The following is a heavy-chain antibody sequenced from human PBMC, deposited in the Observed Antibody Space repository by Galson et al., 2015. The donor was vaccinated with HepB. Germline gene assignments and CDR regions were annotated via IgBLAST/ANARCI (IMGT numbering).Heavy chain of an antibody. J-gene: IGHJ4*02. CDR3: AKASRGYSYGYSIDY. CDR1: GFTFDDYA. V-gene: IGHV3-9*01. D-gene: IGHD5-18*01. CDR2: ISWNSGSI. Sequence: SLRLSCAASGFTFDDYAMHWVRQAPGKGLEWVSGISWNSGSIGYADSVKGRFTISRDNAKNSLYLQMNSLRAEDTALYYCAKASRGYSYGYSIDYWGQGTLVTVSS.